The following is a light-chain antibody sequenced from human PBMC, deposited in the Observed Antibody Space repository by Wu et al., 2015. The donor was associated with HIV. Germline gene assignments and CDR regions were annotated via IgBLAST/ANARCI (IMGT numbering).Light chain of an antibody. CDR3: QQYNSYSRT. CDR2: KAS. Sequence: DIQMTQSPSTLSASVGDRVTITCRASQSISSWLAWYQQKPGKAPKLLMYKASTLESGVPSRFSGSGSGTEFNLTISSLQPDDFATYYCQQYNSYSRTFGQGTKVEIK. V-gene: IGKV1-5*03. J-gene: IGKJ1*01. CDR1: QSISSW.